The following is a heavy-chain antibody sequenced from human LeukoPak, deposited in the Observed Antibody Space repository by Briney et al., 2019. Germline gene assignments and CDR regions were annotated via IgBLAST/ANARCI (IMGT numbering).Heavy chain of an antibody. J-gene: IGHJ4*02. CDR2: ISGSGVI. D-gene: IGHD3-9*01. Sequence: SETLSLTCTVSGGPITTYYLSWIRQSAGMGLEWIGRISGSGVITYNPSLKSRVILSLDTSNNHFSLKLSSVTAADTAVYYCARQRGLRYFEYWGQGTLVTVSS. CDR3: ARQRGLRYFEY. CDR1: GGPITTYY. V-gene: IGHV4-4*07.